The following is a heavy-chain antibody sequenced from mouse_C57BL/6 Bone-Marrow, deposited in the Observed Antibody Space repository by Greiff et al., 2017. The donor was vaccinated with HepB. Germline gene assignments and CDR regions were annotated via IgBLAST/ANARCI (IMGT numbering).Heavy chain of an antibody. D-gene: IGHD1-1*01. CDR2: INPYNGGT. J-gene: IGHJ1*03. CDR3: AIPVVEDFDV. CDR1: GYTFTDYY. Sequence: VQLQQSGPVLVKPGASVKMSCKASGYTFTDYYINWVKQSHGKSLEWIGVINPYNGGTSYNQKFKGKATLTVDKSSSTAYMELNSLTSEDSAVYYCAIPVVEDFDVWGTGTTVTVSS. V-gene: IGHV1-19*01.